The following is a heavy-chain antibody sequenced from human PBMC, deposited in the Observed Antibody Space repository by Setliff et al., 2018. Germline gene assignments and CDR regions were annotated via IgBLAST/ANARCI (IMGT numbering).Heavy chain of an antibody. V-gene: IGHV4-39*01. D-gene: IGHD3-10*01. CDR3: ARHVGTRGRGYNYYYYYMDV. Sequence: SETLSLTCTVSGGSLRSNFWGWIRQPPGKGLEWIGSTYYSGDTSYNPSLKSRVTMSVDMSRNQFSLKLSSVTAADTAVYSCARHVGTRGRGYNYYYYYMDVWGKGTTVTV. CDR2: TYYSGDT. CDR1: GGSLRSNF. J-gene: IGHJ6*03.